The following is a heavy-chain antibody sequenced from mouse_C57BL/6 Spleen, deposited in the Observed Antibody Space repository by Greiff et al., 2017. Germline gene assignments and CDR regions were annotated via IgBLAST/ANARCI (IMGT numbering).Heavy chain of an antibody. CDR1: GYTFTSYG. CDR2: IYPRSGNT. CDR3: ARKEVTTVVATYDYAMDY. Sequence: QVQLQQSGAELARPGASVKLPCKASGYTFTSYGISWVKQRTGQGLEWIGEIYPRSGNTYYNEKFKGKATLTADKSSSTAYMELRSLTSEDSAVYFCARKEVTTVVATYDYAMDYWGQGTSVTVSS. V-gene: IGHV1-81*01. J-gene: IGHJ4*01. D-gene: IGHD1-1*01.